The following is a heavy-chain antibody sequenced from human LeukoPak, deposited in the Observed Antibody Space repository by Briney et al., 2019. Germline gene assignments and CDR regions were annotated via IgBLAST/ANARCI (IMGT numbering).Heavy chain of an antibody. CDR3: AKGFYNSGTSLSALDD. Sequence: GGSLRLSCAASGFTFSSYPMSWLRQASGKGLEWVSDISGSDGTTKYADSVKGRFTISRDNSKNTLSLQMNSLRAEDTAVYYCAKGFYNSGTSLSALDDWGQGTLVTVSS. CDR2: ISGSDGTT. D-gene: IGHD3-10*01. J-gene: IGHJ4*02. CDR1: GFTFSSYP. V-gene: IGHV3-23*01.